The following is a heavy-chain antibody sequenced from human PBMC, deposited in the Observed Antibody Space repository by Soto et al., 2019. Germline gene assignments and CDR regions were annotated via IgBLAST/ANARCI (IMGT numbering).Heavy chain of an antibody. CDR2: ISGSGGST. J-gene: IGHJ6*02. V-gene: IGHV3-23*01. CDR1: GFSFSKAW. CDR3: AKDQSRNHRLGMDV. Sequence: GGSLRLSCAASGFSFSKAWMSWVRQAPGKGLEWVSAISGSGGSTYYADSVKGRFTISRDNSKNTLYLQMNSLRAEDTAVYYCAKDQSRNHRLGMDVWGQGTTVTVSS.